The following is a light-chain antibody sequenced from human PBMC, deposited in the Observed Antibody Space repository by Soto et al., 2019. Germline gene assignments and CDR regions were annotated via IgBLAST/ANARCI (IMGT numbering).Light chain of an antibody. J-gene: IGLJ1*01. V-gene: IGLV2-8*01. CDR1: SSDVGGYNY. CDR2: EVS. Sequence: QSVLTQPPSASGSPGQSITISCTGTSSDVGGYNYVSWYQQHPGKAPKLMIYEVSKRPSGVPDRFSGSKSGNTASLTVSGLQAEDEADYYCSSCAGSNNYVFGTGTKVTVL. CDR3: SSCAGSNNYV.